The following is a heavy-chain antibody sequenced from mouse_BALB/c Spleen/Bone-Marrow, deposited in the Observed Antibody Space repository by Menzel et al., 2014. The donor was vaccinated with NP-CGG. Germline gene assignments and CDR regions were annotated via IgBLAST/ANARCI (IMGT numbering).Heavy chain of an antibody. V-gene: IGHV1-82*01. D-gene: IGHD4-1*01. CDR2: IYPGDGDT. Sequence: VQRVESGLELVKPGASVKISCKASGYAFSISWMNWVKQRPGQGLEWIGRIYPGDGDTNYNGKFKGKATLTADKSSSTTYMQLSNLTSLDSAVYFCARTGPIGYWGQGTLVTVSA. CDR1: GYAFSISW. J-gene: IGHJ3*01. CDR3: ARTGPIGY.